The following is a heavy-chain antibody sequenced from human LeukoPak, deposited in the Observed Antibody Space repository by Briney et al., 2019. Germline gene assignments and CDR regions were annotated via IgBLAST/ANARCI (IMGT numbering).Heavy chain of an antibody. Sequence: PSETLSLTCAVSGGSISSSNWWSWVRQPPGKGLEWIGEIYHSGSTNYNPSLKSRVTISVDKSKNQFSLKLSSVTAADTAVYYCARGDPYGDYEVQDTGLAHNWFDPWGQGTLVTVSS. V-gene: IGHV4-4*02. J-gene: IGHJ5*02. CDR1: GGSISSSNW. CDR3: ARGDPYGDYEVQDTGLAHNWFDP. CDR2: IYHSGST. D-gene: IGHD4-17*01.